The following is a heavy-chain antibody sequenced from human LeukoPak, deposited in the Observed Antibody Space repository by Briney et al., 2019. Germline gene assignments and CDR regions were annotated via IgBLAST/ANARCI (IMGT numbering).Heavy chain of an antibody. V-gene: IGHV1-69*04. CDR2: IIPILGVA. J-gene: IGHJ4*02. CDR1: GGTFSSYA. Sequence: ASVKVSCKASGGTFSSYAISWVRQAPGQGLEWMGRIIPILGVANYAQKFQGRVTITADKSTSTAYMELSSLRSEDTAVYYCARGTYYYGSGRSFDYWGQGTLVTVSS. CDR3: ARGTYYYGSGRSFDY. D-gene: IGHD3-10*01.